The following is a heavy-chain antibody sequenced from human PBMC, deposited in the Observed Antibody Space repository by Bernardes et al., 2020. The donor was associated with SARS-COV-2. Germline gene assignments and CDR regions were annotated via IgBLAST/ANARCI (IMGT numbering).Heavy chain of an antibody. V-gene: IGHV3-13*01. Sequence: GGSLRLSCAASGFAFSTYDMHWVRQATGKGLEWVAAIGTVGDTYHSGSVKGRFTISREDAKNSLYLQMNSLRAGDTAVYYCTRDYYDSGGFHYGMDVWGQGTTVTVSS. D-gene: IGHD3-22*01. CDR3: TRDYYDSGGFHYGMDV. CDR1: GFAFSTYD. J-gene: IGHJ6*02. CDR2: IGTVGDT.